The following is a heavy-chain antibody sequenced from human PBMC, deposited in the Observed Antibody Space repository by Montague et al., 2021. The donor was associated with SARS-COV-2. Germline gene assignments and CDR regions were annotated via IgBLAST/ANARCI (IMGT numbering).Heavy chain of an antibody. CDR3: ARGPVDTAMVTHGMDV. CDR1: GFSFSSYV. V-gene: IGHV3-30*04. J-gene: IGHJ6*02. Sequence: SLRLSCAASGFSFSSYVVHWVRQAPGKGLEWVAIISHDESNKYYADSVKGRFTISRDNSKNTLYLQLNSLRAEDSAVYYCARGPVDTAMVTHGMDVWGQGTPVTVSS. D-gene: IGHD5-18*01. CDR2: ISHDESNK.